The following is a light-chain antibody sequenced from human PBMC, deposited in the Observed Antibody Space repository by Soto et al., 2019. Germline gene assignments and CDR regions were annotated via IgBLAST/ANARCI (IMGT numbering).Light chain of an antibody. V-gene: IGLV1-44*01. CDR2: SND. Sequence: QSVLTQPPSASGTPGQRVTVSCSGSSSNIASNTVNWYQQLPGTAPKLLIYSNDQRPSGVPDRFSASKSGTSASLAISGLQSEDEAHYYCASRDDSLNGHVFGTGAKVTVL. CDR3: ASRDDSLNGHV. CDR1: SSNIASNT. J-gene: IGLJ1*01.